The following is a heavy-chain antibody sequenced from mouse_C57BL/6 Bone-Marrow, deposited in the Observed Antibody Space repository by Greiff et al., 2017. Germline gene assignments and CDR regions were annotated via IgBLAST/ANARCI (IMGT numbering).Heavy chain of an antibody. V-gene: IGHV5-9-1*02. CDR3: TRITTVVARYYFDY. CDR2: ISSGGDYI. Sequence: EVHLVESGEGLVKPGGSLKLSCAASGFTFSSYAMSLVRQTPEKRLEWVAYISSGGDYIYYADTVKGRFTISRDNARNTLYLQMSSLKSEDTAMYYCTRITTVVARYYFDYWGQGTTLTVSS. CDR1: GFTFSSYA. D-gene: IGHD1-1*01. J-gene: IGHJ2*01.